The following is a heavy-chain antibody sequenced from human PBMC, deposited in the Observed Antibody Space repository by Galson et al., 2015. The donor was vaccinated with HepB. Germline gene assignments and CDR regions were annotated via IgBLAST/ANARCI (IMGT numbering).Heavy chain of an antibody. J-gene: IGHJ6*02. D-gene: IGHD2-8*01. CDR2: ISAYNGNT. Sequence: SVTVSCKASVYTFTSYGISWVRQAPGQGLEWMGWISAYNGNTNYAQKLQGRVTMTTDTSTSTAYMELRSLRSDDTAVYYCARGIPYCTNGVCYVYSPTGMDVWGQGTTVTVSS. V-gene: IGHV1-18*01. CDR1: VYTFTSYG. CDR3: ARGIPYCTNGVCYVYSPTGMDV.